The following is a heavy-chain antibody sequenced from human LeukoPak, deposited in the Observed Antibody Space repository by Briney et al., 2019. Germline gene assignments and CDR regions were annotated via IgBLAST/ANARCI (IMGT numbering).Heavy chain of an antibody. CDR1: GFMFGSYW. Sequence: GGSLRLSCEVSGFMFGSYWMDWVRQAPGRGLEWVANINQDGSEKYFVDSVRGRFTVSRDNARNSLYLQMNSLRAEDTAVYYCSRALEVWGKGTTVTVSS. J-gene: IGHJ6*04. CDR2: INQDGSEK. CDR3: SRALEV. V-gene: IGHV3-7*01.